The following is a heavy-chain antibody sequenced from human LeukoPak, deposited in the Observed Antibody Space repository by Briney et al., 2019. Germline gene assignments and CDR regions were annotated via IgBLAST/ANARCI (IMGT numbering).Heavy chain of an antibody. Sequence: SETLSLTCAVYGGSFSGYYWSWIRQPPGKGLEWIGEINHSGSTNYNPSLKSRVTISVDTSKNQFSLKLTSVTAADTAVYYCARESTGFGEFVWFDPWGQGTLVTVSS. CDR3: ARESTGFGEFVWFDP. CDR2: INHSGST. V-gene: IGHV4-34*01. J-gene: IGHJ5*02. D-gene: IGHD3-10*01. CDR1: GGSFSGYY.